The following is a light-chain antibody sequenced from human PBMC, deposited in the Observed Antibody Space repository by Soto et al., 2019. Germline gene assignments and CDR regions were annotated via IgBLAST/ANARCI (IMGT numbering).Light chain of an antibody. Sequence: QSVLTQPPSASGSPGRSVTISCTGASSDVGGYNFVSWYQQHPGKAPKLLIYEGSKRPSGVSNRFSGSKSGNTASLTISGLQAEDEADYYCCSYAGSSTYVFGTGTKVTVL. CDR2: EGS. CDR1: SSDVGGYNF. CDR3: CSYAGSSTYV. J-gene: IGLJ1*01. V-gene: IGLV2-23*01.